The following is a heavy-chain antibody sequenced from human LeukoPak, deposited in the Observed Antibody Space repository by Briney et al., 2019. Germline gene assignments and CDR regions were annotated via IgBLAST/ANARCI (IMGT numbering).Heavy chain of an antibody. V-gene: IGHV4-34*01. CDR2: ISPSGNT. CDR1: GGSFTIYS. Sequence: RASETLSLTCAVYGGSFTIYSWTWIRQPPGKSLEWVGEISPSGNTQYNPSLKSRVTIPLDASKSQFYLKLNSVTAADTAVYYCARRVRSADYRLDYWGQGTLVTVSS. D-gene: IGHD4-11*01. CDR3: ARRVRSADYRLDY. J-gene: IGHJ4*02.